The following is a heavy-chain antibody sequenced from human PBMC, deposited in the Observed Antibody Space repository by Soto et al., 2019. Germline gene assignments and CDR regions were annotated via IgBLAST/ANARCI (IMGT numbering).Heavy chain of an antibody. V-gene: IGHV3-33*06. CDR2: FWKDGNTK. CDR3: AKGKRPPPPYSAYEPFDS. D-gene: IGHD5-12*01. CDR1: GFSLSSSV. J-gene: IGHJ4*02. Sequence: VQLVESGGGVVQPGRSLRLSCAASGFSLSSSVMHWVRQAPGKGLEWVAVFWKDGNTKYYADSVKGRFIISRDNSKNTLYLELNSLRPEDTALYYCAKGKRPPPPYSAYEPFDSWGQGTLVSVSS.